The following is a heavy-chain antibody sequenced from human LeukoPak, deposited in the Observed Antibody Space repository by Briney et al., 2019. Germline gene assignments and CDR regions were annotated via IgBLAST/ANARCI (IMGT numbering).Heavy chain of an antibody. CDR3: ARRAYGGKADFDI. V-gene: IGHV4-61*02. Sequence: PSETLSLTCTVSGGSISSDSQNWGWIRQPAGKGLEWIVRIFSSGSTNYNPSLKSRVTISVDTSKNQFSLKLTSVSAADTAVYYCARRAYGGKADFDIWGQGTMVTVSS. D-gene: IGHD4-23*01. CDR1: GGSISSDSQN. CDR2: IFSSGST. J-gene: IGHJ3*02.